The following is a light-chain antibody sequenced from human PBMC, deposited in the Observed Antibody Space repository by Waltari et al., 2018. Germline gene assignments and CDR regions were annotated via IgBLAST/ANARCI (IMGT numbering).Light chain of an antibody. J-gene: IGLJ2*01. V-gene: IGLV1-44*01. CDR3: ATWDDRLTGVV. CDR2: SND. CDR1: YSNIGSNL. Sequence: SLLTQPPSAAGTPGSRVTIPCSRSYSNIGSNLVTWYHQLPGTTPKLLIYSNDYRPSGVPDRFSGSKSGTSASLAISGLQSEDEADYYCATWDDRLTGVVFGGGTRVTVL.